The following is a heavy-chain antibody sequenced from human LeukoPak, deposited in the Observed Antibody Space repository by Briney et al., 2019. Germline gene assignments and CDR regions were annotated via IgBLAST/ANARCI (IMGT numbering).Heavy chain of an antibody. CDR2: IYYSGRT. Sequence: SETLSLTRTVSGGSISGYYWSWIRQPPGKGLEWIAYIYYSGRTNYNPSLKSRVTISVDTSMNQFSLKLSSVTAADTAVYYCARDSNYYGSGSYQNWFDPWGQGTLVTVSS. D-gene: IGHD3-10*01. CDR3: ARDSNYYGSGSYQNWFDP. J-gene: IGHJ5*02. V-gene: IGHV4-59*01. CDR1: GGSISGYY.